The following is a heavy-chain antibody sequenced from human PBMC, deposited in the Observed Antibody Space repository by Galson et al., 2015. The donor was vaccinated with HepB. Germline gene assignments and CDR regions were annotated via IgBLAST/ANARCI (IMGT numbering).Heavy chain of an antibody. CDR1: GGTFSSYA. CDR3: ARLIAARPGEYYFDY. D-gene: IGHD6-6*01. Sequence: SVKVSCKASGGTFSSYAISWVRQAPGQGLEWMGGIIPIFGTANYAQKFQGRVTITADKSTSTAYMELSSLRSEDTAVYYCARLIAARPGEYYFDYWGQGTLVTVSS. J-gene: IGHJ4*02. V-gene: IGHV1-69*06. CDR2: IIPIFGTA.